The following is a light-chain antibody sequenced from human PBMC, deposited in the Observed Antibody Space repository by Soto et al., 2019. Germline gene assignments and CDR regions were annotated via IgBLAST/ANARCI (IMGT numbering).Light chain of an antibody. CDR3: QQRHMWPIT. CDR2: DAY. V-gene: IGKV3-11*01. J-gene: IGKJ5*01. CDR1: QSFRGL. Sequence: EVVLTHSPVTLSLSPGERATLSCRASQSFRGLLAWYQQKPGQAPRILIYDAYNRATGIPPRFSGSGSGTDFTLTISSLEPEDSAVYYCQQRHMWPITFGQGTRLE.